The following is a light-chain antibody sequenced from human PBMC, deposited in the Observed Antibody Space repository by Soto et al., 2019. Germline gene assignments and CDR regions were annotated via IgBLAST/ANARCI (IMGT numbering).Light chain of an antibody. Sequence: EIVLTQSPGTLSLSPGERATLSCRASQSVSSRYLAWYQQKPGQAPRLLFYGASSRATGIPDRFSGSGSGTDFTLTISRLEPEDFAVYYCQQYSSAPPYTFGQGTKLEIK. V-gene: IGKV3-20*01. CDR1: QSVSSRY. CDR3: QQYSSAPPYT. CDR2: GAS. J-gene: IGKJ2*01.